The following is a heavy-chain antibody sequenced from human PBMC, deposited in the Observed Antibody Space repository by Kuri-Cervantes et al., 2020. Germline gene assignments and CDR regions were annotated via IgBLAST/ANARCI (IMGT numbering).Heavy chain of an antibody. J-gene: IGHJ6*02. CDR1: GFTFSSYS. V-gene: IGHV3-21*01. CDR2: ISSSSSYI. Sequence: GESLKISCAASGFTFSSYSMNWVRQAPGKGLEWVSSISSSSSYIYYADSVKGRFTISRDNAKNSLYLQMNSLGAEDTAVYYCARDAERRITIFGVVIIGSRDPYYYGMDVWGQGTTVTVSS. CDR3: ARDAERRITIFGVVIIGSRDPYYYGMDV. D-gene: IGHD3-3*01.